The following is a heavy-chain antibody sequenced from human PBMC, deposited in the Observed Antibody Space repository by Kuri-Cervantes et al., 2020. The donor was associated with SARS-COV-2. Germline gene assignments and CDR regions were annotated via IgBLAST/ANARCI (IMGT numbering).Heavy chain of an antibody. Sequence: GESLKISCAASGFTFSSYAMHWVRQAPGKGLEWVAVISYDGSNKYYADSVKGRFTISRDNSKNTLYLQMNSLRAEDTAVYYCARVNDVIAARLHDASDIWGQGTMVTVSS. V-gene: IGHV3-30-3*01. CDR1: GFTFSSYA. CDR3: ARVNDVIAARLHDASDI. D-gene: IGHD6-6*01. J-gene: IGHJ3*02. CDR2: ISYDGSNK.